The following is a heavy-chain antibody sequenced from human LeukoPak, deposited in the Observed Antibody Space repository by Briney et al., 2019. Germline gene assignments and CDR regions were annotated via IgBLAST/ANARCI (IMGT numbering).Heavy chain of an antibody. Sequence: GGSLRLSCAASGFTFSSYWMSWVRQAPGKGLEWVSYNSSSGSNIYYADSVKGRFTISRDNAKNSLYLQMNSLRAEDTAVYYCARDFGDPYYYYGMDVWGQGTTVTVSS. V-gene: IGHV3-48*04. J-gene: IGHJ6*02. CDR1: GFTFSSYW. D-gene: IGHD4-17*01. CDR2: NSSSGSNI. CDR3: ARDFGDPYYYYGMDV.